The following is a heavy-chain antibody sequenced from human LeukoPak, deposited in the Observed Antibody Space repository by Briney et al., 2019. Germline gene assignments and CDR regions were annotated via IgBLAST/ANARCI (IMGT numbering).Heavy chain of an antibody. CDR2: IYTSGCT. CDR3: ARDRVGATMTYYYYYYYMDV. V-gene: IGHV4-61*02. J-gene: IGHJ6*03. D-gene: IGHD1-26*01. Sequence: SETLSLTCTVSGGSISSGSYYWSWIRQPAGKGLEWIGRIYTSGCTNYNPSLKSRVTISVDTSKNQFSLKLSSVTAADTAVYYCARDRVGATMTYYYYYYYMDVWGKGTTVTISS. CDR1: GGSISSGSYY.